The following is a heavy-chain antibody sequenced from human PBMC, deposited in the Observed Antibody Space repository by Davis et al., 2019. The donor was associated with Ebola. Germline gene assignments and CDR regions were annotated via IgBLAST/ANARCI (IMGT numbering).Heavy chain of an antibody. CDR1: GYTLTKLS. CDR3: TKGSPREVATGSGFDI. Sequence: ASVKVSCKVSGYTLTKLSMHWVRQAPGKGLEWMGGFDPEDGETIYAQKFQGRVTMTEDTPTDTAYMELSSLRSEDTAVYYCTKGSPREVATGSGFDIWGQGTIVTVS. J-gene: IGHJ3*02. V-gene: IGHV1-24*01. D-gene: IGHD1-1*01. CDR2: FDPEDGET.